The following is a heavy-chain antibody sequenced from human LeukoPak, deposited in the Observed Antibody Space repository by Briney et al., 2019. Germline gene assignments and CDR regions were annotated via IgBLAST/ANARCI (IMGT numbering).Heavy chain of an antibody. Sequence: GGSLTLSCAGYGFTFSSYSFNWVRQAPGKGLEWVPYISVSADTRLYADSVKGRFTISRDNAQDSLFLHMSSLRVDDTAVYYCARTVEMSAITSPFDSWGQGTLVAVSS. J-gene: IGHJ4*02. CDR2: ISVSADTR. V-gene: IGHV3-48*01. D-gene: IGHD5-24*01. CDR1: GFTFSSYS. CDR3: ARTVEMSAITSPFDS.